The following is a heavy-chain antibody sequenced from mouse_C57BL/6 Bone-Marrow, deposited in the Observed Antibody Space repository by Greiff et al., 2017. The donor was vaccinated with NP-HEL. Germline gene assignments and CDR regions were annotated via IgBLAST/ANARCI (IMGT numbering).Heavy chain of an antibody. J-gene: IGHJ2*01. CDR1: GFTFSSYA. V-gene: IGHV5-4*01. Sequence: EVHLVESGGGLVKPGGSLKLSCAASGFTFSSYAMSWVRQTPEKRLEWVATISDGGSYTYYPDNVKGRFTISRDNAKNNLYLQMSHLKSEDTAMYYCAVGRYFDYWGQGTTLTVSS. D-gene: IGHD1-1*01. CDR2: ISDGGSYT. CDR3: AVGRYFDY.